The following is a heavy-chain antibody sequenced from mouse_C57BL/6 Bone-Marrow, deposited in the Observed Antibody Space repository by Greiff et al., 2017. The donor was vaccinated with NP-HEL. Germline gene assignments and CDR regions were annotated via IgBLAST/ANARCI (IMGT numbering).Heavy chain of an antibody. CDR2: INPNNGGT. D-gene: IGHD2-2*01. V-gene: IGHV1-26*01. J-gene: IGHJ2*01. CDR3: ARGGGLYYGYALYFDY. Sequence: EVQLQQSGPELVKPGASVKISCKASGYTFTDYYMNWVKQSHGKSLEWIGDINPNNGGTSYNQKFKGKATLTVDKSSSTAYMELRSLTSEDSAVYYCARGGGLYYGYALYFDYWGQGTTLTVSS. CDR1: GYTFTDYY.